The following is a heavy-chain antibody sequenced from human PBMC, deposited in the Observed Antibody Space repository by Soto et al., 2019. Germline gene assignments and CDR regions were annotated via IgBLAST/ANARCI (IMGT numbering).Heavy chain of an antibody. Sequence: ASVKVSCKASGFTFASNDINWVRQGPGQGLQWMGWMNANVDATDSPQEFKGRVSMTWNASISTAYLGLHNLKSDDTAVYYCAREVVVGGSLWLDPWGQGSLVTVSS. CDR3: AREVVVGGSLWLDP. V-gene: IGHV1-8*01. D-gene: IGHD2-15*01. CDR2: MNANVDAT. CDR1: GFTFASND. J-gene: IGHJ5*02.